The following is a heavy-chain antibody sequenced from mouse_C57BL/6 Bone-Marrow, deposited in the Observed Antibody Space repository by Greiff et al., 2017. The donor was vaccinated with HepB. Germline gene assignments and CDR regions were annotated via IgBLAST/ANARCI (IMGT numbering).Heavy chain of an antibody. Sequence: VQLQQSGAELVRPGASVKLSCTASGFNIKDDYLHWVKQRPEQGLEWIGWIDPENGDTEYASKFKSKATLTVDKSSSTAYMQLSSLTSEDSAVYYCAGGDYYGPHFDYWGQGTTLTVSS. D-gene: IGHD1-1*01. CDR2: IDPENGDT. J-gene: IGHJ2*01. CDR3: AGGDYYGPHFDY. CDR1: GFNIKDDY. V-gene: IGHV14-4*01.